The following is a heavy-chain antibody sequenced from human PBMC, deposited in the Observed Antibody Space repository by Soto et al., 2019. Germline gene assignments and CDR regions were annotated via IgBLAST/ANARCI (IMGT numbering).Heavy chain of an antibody. Sequence: SETLSLTCTVFGGSISSRLYYWDWIRQPPGKGLEWIGNIYFGGSTYNNPSLRSRVSMSIDTSKDQFSLKLKSVTAADTALYFCARQRTSVVTQAYFDVWGPGSLVTVSS. CDR2: IYFGGST. V-gene: IGHV4-39*01. CDR3: ARQRTSVVTQAYFDV. CDR1: GGSISSRLYY. D-gene: IGHD2-21*02. J-gene: IGHJ4*02.